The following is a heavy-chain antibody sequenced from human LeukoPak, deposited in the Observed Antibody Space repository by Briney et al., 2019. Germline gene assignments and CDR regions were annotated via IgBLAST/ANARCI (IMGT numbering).Heavy chain of an antibody. CDR2: IYYSGST. Sequence: SETLSLTCTVSGGSISSSSYYWGWIRQPPGKGLEWIGGIYYSGSTYYNPSLKSRVTISVDTSKNQFSLKLSSVTAADTAVYYCARASITIFGVAQRDAFDIWGQGTMVTVSS. V-gene: IGHV4-39*07. CDR3: ARASITIFGVAQRDAFDI. CDR1: GGSISSSSYY. J-gene: IGHJ3*02. D-gene: IGHD3-3*01.